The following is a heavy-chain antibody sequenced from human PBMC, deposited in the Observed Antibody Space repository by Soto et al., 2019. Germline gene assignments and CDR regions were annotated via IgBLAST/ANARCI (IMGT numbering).Heavy chain of an antibody. CDR3: VRDGTKTLRDWFDP. V-gene: IGHV4-4*07. D-gene: IGHD1-1*01. CDR1: GASISGFY. Sequence: SETLSLTCTVSGASISGFYWSWIRKSAGKGLEWIGRIYATVTTDYNPSLKSRVMMSVDTSKKQFSLKLRSVTAADTAVYYCVRDGTKTLRDWFDPWGEGISVTVFS. CDR2: IYATVTT. J-gene: IGHJ5*02.